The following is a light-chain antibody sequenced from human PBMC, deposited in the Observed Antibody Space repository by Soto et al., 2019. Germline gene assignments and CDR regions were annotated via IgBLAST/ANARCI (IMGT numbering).Light chain of an antibody. J-gene: IGKJ1*01. CDR1: QSISSW. V-gene: IGKV1-5*01. Sequence: DSQMTQSNSTLSASVGDRVTITCRASQSISSWLSWYQQKPGKAPKLLIYDASSLESGVPSRFSGSGSGTEFTLTSSILPPDDLASYCCQHYNFYWTFGQGTKVDI. CDR3: QHYNFYWT. CDR2: DAS.